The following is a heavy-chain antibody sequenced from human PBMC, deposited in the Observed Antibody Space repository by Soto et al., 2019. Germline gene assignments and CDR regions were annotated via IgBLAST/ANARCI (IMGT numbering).Heavy chain of an antibody. J-gene: IGHJ4*02. Sequence: GGSLRLSCAVSGFTLSTFAMTWVRQAPGKGLECVSGITGSGSQIHYADSVKGRFTISKDNSKNTLYLQMDSLRADDTAVYFCAKDAVYKDGLWLMDQWGQGTQVTV. CDR2: ITGSGSQI. V-gene: IGHV3-23*01. D-gene: IGHD2-21*01. CDR1: GFTLSTFA. CDR3: AKDAVYKDGLWLMDQ.